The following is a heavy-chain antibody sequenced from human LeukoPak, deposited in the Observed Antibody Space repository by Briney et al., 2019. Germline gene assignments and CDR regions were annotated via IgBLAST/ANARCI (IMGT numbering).Heavy chain of an antibody. D-gene: IGHD3-10*01. V-gene: IGHV1-18*01. CDR1: GYTFTSFG. J-gene: IGHJ4*02. CDR3: TRDLGTYTSYGSIFFDY. CDR2: ISAYNGNT. Sequence: ASVKVSCKASGYTFTSFGISWVRQAPGQGLEWMGWISAYNGNTNYAQKFQGRVTMTTDTSTSTAYMELRSLRSDGTAVFYCTRDLGTYTSYGSIFFDYWGQGTLVTVSS.